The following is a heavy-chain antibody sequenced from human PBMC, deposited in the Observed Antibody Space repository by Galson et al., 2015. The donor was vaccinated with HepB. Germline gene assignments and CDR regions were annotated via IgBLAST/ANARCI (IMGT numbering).Heavy chain of an antibody. J-gene: IGHJ4*02. V-gene: IGHV3-53*01. CDR3: LAATGDFDY. CDR1: GFTVSSNY. Sequence: SLRLSCAASGFTVSSNYMNWVRQAPGKGLEWVSVIYSGGSTYYADSVKGRFTISRDNSKNTLYLQMNSLRAEDTAVYYCLAATGDFDYWGQGTLITVSS. D-gene: IGHD6-13*01. CDR2: IYSGGST.